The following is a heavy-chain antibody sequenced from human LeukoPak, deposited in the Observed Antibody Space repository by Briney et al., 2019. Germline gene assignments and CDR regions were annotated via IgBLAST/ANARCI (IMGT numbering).Heavy chain of an antibody. CDR3: ASESPMIGDAFDI. V-gene: IGHV5-51*01. D-gene: IGHD3-22*01. CDR2: IYPGDSDT. CDR1: GYSFTSYW. J-gene: IGHJ3*02. Sequence: GESLKISCKGSGYSFTSYWIGWVRRMPGKGLEWMGIIYPGDSDTRYSPSFQGQVTISADKTISTAYLQWSSLKASDTAMYYCASESPMIGDAFDIWGQGTMVTVSS.